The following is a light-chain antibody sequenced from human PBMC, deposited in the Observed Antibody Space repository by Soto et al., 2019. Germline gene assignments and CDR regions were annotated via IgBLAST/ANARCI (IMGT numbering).Light chain of an antibody. CDR1: QSVLYSSNNKDY. J-gene: IGKJ2*01. V-gene: IGKV4-1*01. CDR2: WAS. Sequence: DIVMTQSPDSLAVSLGERATINCKASQSVLYSSNNKDYLAWYQQKPGQPPKLIIYWASTRESGVPDRFSGSESETDFTLTISSLQAEDVAVYYCQQYYSTPRTFGQGTKLEIK. CDR3: QQYYSTPRT.